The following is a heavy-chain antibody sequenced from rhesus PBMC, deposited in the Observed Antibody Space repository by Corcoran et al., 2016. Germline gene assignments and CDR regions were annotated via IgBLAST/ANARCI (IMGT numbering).Heavy chain of an antibody. Sequence: QVQLQESGPGLVKPSETLSLTCTVSGGSISGYYYWTWIRQPPGKGLGWIGGVHGSSATTYYSPSLRSRVTISKASSKNQFSLNLSSVTAADTAVYYCARRDYDSAHYIDYWGQGVLVTVSS. D-gene: IGHD3-28*01. CDR1: GGSISGYYY. CDR2: VHGSSATT. CDR3: ARRDYDSAHYIDY. J-gene: IGHJ4*01. V-gene: IGHV4-143*01.